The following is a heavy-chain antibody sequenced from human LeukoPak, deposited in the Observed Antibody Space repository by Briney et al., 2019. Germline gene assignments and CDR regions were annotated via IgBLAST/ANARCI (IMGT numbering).Heavy chain of an antibody. CDR1: GYSFTSYW. Sequence: GESQKISCKGSGYSFTSYWIGWVRQMPGKGLEWMGIIYPGDSDTRYSPSFQGQVTISADKSISTAYLQWSSLKASDTAMYYCARQSIAAAPYLDYWGQGTLVTVSS. CDR2: IYPGDSDT. J-gene: IGHJ4*02. CDR3: ARQSIAAAPYLDY. D-gene: IGHD6-13*01. V-gene: IGHV5-51*01.